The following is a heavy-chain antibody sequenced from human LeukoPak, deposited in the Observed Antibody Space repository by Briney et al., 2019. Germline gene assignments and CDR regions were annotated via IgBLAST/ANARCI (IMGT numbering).Heavy chain of an antibody. CDR3: ARATHGDIVVVVAHQTYYFDY. D-gene: IGHD2-15*01. CDR1: GGSISTTNYY. J-gene: IGHJ4*02. V-gene: IGHV4-39*01. CDR2: IYSSGNT. Sequence: SETLSLTCTVSGGSISTTNYYWGWIRQPPGRDLEWIGSIYSSGNTYYNPSLESRVTISVDTSKNQLSLKLSSVTAADTAVYYCARATHGDIVVVVAHQTYYFDYWGQGTLVTVSS.